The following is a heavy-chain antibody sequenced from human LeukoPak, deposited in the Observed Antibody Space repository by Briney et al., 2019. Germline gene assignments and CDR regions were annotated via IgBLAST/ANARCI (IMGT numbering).Heavy chain of an antibody. Sequence: SETLSLTCTVSGGSITSSSYYWGWIRQPPGKGLEWIGSIYYSGRTYYNPSLKSRVTMSVDTSKNRLSLKVTYVTAADTAVYYCARRGYSNYVPRGWFDPWGQGTLVTVSS. D-gene: IGHD4-11*01. CDR2: IYYSGRT. J-gene: IGHJ5*02. V-gene: IGHV4-39*07. CDR3: ARRGYSNYVPRGWFDP. CDR1: GGSITSSSYY.